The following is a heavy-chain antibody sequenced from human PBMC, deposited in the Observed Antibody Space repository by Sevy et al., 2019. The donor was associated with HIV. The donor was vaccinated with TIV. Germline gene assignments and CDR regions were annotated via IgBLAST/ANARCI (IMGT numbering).Heavy chain of an antibody. J-gene: IGHJ3*02. D-gene: IGHD3-10*01. CDR3: ARNLRGTHVFDT. V-gene: IGHV4-31*03. Sequence: SETLSLTCTVSGGSISSGGHYWNWIRQHPGKGLEWIGNIFYSASPYYNPSLKSRVTISVGTSKNQFSLKLSFVTAAATAFYYLARNLRGTHVFDTWGQGTMVTVSS. CDR2: IFYSASP. CDR1: GGSISSGGHY.